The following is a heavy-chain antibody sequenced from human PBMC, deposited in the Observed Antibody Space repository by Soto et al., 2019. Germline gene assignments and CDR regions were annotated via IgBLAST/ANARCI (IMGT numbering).Heavy chain of an antibody. Sequence: QVQLQESGPRLVKPSETLSLTCNVSGDSINKYFWSWIRQPPGKGLEWIGYVYYTGATNYSPSLKSRVTISVDTSKNQFSLRLSSVTAADTAVYYCARDTTDYGDYRHFDYWGQGNLVTVSS. CDR1: GDSINKYF. D-gene: IGHD4-17*01. J-gene: IGHJ4*02. CDR2: VYYTGAT. CDR3: ARDTTDYGDYRHFDY. V-gene: IGHV4-59*01.